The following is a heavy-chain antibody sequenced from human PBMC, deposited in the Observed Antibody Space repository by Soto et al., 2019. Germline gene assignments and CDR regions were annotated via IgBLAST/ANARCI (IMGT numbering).Heavy chain of an antibody. J-gene: IGHJ4*02. CDR2: ISGSGGST. CDR1: GFTFSSYA. D-gene: IGHD1-7*01. CDR3: AKVPELQGEFDY. V-gene: IGHV3-23*01. Sequence: EVQLLESGGGLVQPGGSLRLSCAASGFTFSSYAMSWVRQAPGKGLEWVSAISGSGGSTYYAESVKGRFTISRDNSKNTLYLQISSLRAEDTAVYYCAKVPELQGEFDYWGQGTLVTVSS.